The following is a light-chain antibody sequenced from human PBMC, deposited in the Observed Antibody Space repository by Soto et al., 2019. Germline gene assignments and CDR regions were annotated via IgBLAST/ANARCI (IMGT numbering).Light chain of an antibody. J-gene: IGKJ4*01. CDR2: DAF. CDR1: QDISNH. V-gene: IGKV1-33*01. CDR3: QQDDNLPPLA. Sequence: DIQMTQSPSSLSGSAGDRVTITCQASQDISNHLNWYQQKPGKAPKLLIYDAFNLEIEVPSRFSGSVPGTDFTFTISSLQPKDIATYYCQQDDNLPPLAFGGGTKVEIK.